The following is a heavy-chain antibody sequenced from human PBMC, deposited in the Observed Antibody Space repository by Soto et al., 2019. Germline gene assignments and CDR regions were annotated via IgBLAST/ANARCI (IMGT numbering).Heavy chain of an antibody. D-gene: IGHD3-10*01. Sequence: QVQLVESGGGVVQPGRSLRLSCAASGFTFSSYAMHWVRQAPGKGLEWVAVISYDGSNKYYADSVKGRFTISRDNSKNTLYPQMNSLRAEDTAVYYCARDNAGGSGIWFDPWGQGTLVTVSS. V-gene: IGHV3-30-3*01. CDR3: ARDNAGGSGIWFDP. J-gene: IGHJ5*02. CDR1: GFTFSSYA. CDR2: ISYDGSNK.